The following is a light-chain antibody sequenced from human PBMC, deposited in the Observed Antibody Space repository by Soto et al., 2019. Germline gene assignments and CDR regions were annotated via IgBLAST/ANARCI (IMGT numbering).Light chain of an antibody. CDR2: FAS. J-gene: IGKJ4*01. Sequence: DIEMTQSPSSLSASVGDRVTITCRPSQDINNYLACYQQKPGKAPELLIYFASSLQSGVPSRFSGSASGTDFTPTISSLQPEDVATYYCQKYNRAPLTFGGGTKVEIK. CDR1: QDINNY. CDR3: QKYNRAPLT. V-gene: IGKV1-27*01.